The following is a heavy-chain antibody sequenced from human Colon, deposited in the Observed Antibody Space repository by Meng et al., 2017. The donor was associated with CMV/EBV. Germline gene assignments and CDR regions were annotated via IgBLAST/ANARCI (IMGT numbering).Heavy chain of an antibody. Sequence: QVQLQQWGEGLLKPSETLSLTCAVYGGSFSHYYWSWIRQSPGKGLEWIGEITQSGITNYNPSLKSRVIISIDTSNNQFSLKLTSVTVADTAVYYCAGGSSQAWELLHYWGQGSLVTVSS. CDR1: GGSFSHYY. CDR3: AGGSSQAWELLHY. J-gene: IGHJ4*02. D-gene: IGHD1-26*01. CDR2: ITQSGIT. V-gene: IGHV4-34*01.